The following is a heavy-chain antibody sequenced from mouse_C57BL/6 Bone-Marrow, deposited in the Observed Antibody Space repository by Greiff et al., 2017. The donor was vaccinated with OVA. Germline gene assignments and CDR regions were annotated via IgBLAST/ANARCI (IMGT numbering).Heavy chain of an antibody. CDR1: GYTFTSYW. D-gene: IGHD1-1*01. Sequence: QVQLQQPGAELVKPGASVKLSCKASGYTFTSYWMQWVKQRPGQGLEWIGEIDPSDSYTNYNQKFKGKATLTVDTSSSTAYMQLSSLTSEDSAVYYCASQDATPFAYWGQGTLVTVSA. CDR3: ASQDATPFAY. J-gene: IGHJ3*01. CDR2: IDPSDSYT. V-gene: IGHV1-50*01.